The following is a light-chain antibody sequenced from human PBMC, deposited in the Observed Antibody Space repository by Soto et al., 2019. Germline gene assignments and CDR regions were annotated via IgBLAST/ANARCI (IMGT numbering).Light chain of an antibody. CDR2: GAS. J-gene: IGKJ5*01. CDR1: QSLSSSY. Sequence: IVFTQSPCTLSLSPGERATLSCRASQSLSSSYLAWYQQKLGQAPRLLIYGASSRATGIPDRFSGSGSGTDFTLTISRLEPEDFAVYYCQQYGSSRITFGQGTRLEIK. CDR3: QQYGSSRIT. V-gene: IGKV3-20*01.